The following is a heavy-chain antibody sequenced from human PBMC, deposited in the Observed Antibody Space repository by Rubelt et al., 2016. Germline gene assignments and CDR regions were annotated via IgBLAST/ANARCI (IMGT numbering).Heavy chain of an antibody. D-gene: IGHD3-22*01. CDR2: IKQDGSEK. V-gene: IGHV3-7*01. CDR3: ASDFYYNSSNYYGGLDY. Sequence: GFTFNNYWMNWVRQAPGKGLEWVANIKQDGSEKYYVDSVKGRFTISRDNAKNSLYLQMYSLRAEDTAVYYCASDFYYNSSNYYGGLDYWGQGILVTVSS. J-gene: IGHJ4*02. CDR1: GFTFNNYW.